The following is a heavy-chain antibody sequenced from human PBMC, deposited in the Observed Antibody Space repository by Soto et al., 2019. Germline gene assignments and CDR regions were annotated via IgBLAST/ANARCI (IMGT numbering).Heavy chain of an antibody. D-gene: IGHD2-15*01. V-gene: IGHV4-4*02. CDR3: ARSQGVVPIHAFDP. CDR2: IYHNGRS. CDR1: GGSINSINW. J-gene: IGHJ5*02. Sequence: QVHLQESGPGLVKPSGTLSLTCGVSGGSINSINWWSWVRQTPGKGLEWIGEIYHNGRSNYNPSLKSRVTLSIDKSKNQFFLNLTTVTAADTAVYYCARSQGVVPIHAFDPWGQGTLVIVSS.